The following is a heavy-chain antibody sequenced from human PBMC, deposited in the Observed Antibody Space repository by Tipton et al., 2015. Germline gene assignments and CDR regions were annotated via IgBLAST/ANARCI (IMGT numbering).Heavy chain of an antibody. V-gene: IGHV4-39*01. J-gene: IGHJ3*02. CDR2: IYYTGSS. CDR3: ARLDPMYGEGVI. CDR1: GGPISSDTYY. Sequence: TLSLTCTVSGGPISSDTYYWGWIRQPPGKGLEWIVHIYYTGSSYYTPSLKSRVSISVDTSKNQFSLKLNSVTAADTAVYYCARLDPMYGEGVIWGQGTMVTVSS. D-gene: IGHD4-17*01.